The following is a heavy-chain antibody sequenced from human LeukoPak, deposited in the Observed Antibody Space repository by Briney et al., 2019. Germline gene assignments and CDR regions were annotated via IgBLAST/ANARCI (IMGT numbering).Heavy chain of an antibody. J-gene: IGHJ6*02. D-gene: IGHD2-21*01. Sequence: SQTLSLTCAISGDSFSSNSAVWTWLRQSPSRGLEWLGRTYYRSKWYNEYAVSVTNLITINPDTSKNQFSLYLNSVAPEDTAVYYCARAQAYTGNGMDVWGQGTTVTVSS. CDR1: GDSFSSNSAV. CDR3: ARAQAYTGNGMDV. CDR2: TYYRSKWYN. V-gene: IGHV6-1*01.